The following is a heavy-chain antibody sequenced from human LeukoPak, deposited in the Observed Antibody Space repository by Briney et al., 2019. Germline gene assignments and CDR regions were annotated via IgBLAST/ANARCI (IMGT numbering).Heavy chain of an antibody. CDR1: GFTFSSYA. Sequence: GRSLRLSCAASGFTFSSYAMHWVRQAPGKGLEWVAVISYDGSNKYYADSVKGRFTISRDNSKNALYLQMNSLRAEDTAVYYCARDLVPRYSDYYYYGMDVWGQGTTVTVSS. J-gene: IGHJ6*02. D-gene: IGHD2-15*01. V-gene: IGHV3-30-3*01. CDR3: ARDLVPRYSDYYYYGMDV. CDR2: ISYDGSNK.